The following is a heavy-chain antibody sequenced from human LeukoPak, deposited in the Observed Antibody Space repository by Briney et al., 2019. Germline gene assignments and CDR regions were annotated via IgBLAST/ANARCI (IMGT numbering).Heavy chain of an antibody. D-gene: IGHD2-2*01. V-gene: IGHV1-2*02. CDR1: GYTLTVYY. CDR3: ARVQVVDFDP. CDR2: INCNTGVT. Sequence: ASVKVSFKTSGYTLTVYYIRWVRQAPGQGLEWMGWINCNTGVTNYAQKFQGRITMTRDTSISTAYMELSSLRSDDTAVYYCARVQVVDFDPWGQGTLVTVSS. J-gene: IGHJ5*02.